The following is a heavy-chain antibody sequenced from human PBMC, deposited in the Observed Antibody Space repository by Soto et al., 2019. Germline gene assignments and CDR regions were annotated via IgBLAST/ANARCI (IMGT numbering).Heavy chain of an antibody. CDR1: GGSFSGYY. V-gene: IGHV4-34*01. CDR2: INHSGST. D-gene: IGHD1-1*01. CDR3: ARAQNETGTSYYFDY. J-gene: IGHJ4*02. Sequence: PSETLSLTCAVYGGSFSGYYWSWIRQPPGKGLEWIGEINHSGSTNYNPSLKSRVTISVDTSKNQFSLKLSSVTAADTAVNYSARAQNETGTSYYFDYGGQGTLVTVSS.